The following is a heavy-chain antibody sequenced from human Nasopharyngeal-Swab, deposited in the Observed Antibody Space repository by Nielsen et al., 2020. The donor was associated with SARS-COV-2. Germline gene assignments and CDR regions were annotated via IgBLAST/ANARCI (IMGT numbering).Heavy chain of an antibody. CDR1: GFTFSSYE. J-gene: IGHJ6*03. CDR2: ISWNSGSI. CDR3: AKLPTAMDETYMDV. V-gene: IGHV3-9*01. D-gene: IGHD5-18*01. Sequence: GGSLRLSCAASGFTFSSYEMNWVRQAPGKGLEWVSGISWNSGSIGYADSVKGRFTISRDNAKNSLYLQMNSLRAEDTALYYCAKLPTAMDETYMDVWGKGTTVTVSS.